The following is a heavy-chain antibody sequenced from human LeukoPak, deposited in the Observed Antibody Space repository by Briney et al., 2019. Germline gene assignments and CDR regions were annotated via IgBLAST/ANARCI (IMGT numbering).Heavy chain of an antibody. Sequence: PSETLSLTCAVYGGSFSGYYWSWIRQPAGKGLEWIGRIYTSGSTNYNPSLKSRVTISVDTSKNQFSLKLSSVAAADTAVYYCAKGNGDYWGQGTLVTVSS. CDR1: GGSFSGYY. CDR2: IYTSGST. J-gene: IGHJ4*02. V-gene: IGHV4-59*10. CDR3: AKGNGDY.